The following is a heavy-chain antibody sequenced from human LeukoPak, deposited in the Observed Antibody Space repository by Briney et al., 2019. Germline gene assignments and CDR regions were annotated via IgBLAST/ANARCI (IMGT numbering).Heavy chain of an antibody. V-gene: IGHV4-30-4*01. Sequence: PSETLSLTCTVSGGSISSGDYYWSWIRQPPGKGLEWIGYIYYSGSTYYNPSLKSRVTIAVDTSKNQFSLKLTSVTAADTAVYYCARVSSGSYSFFDYWGQGALVTVSS. CDR3: ARVSSGSYSFFDY. D-gene: IGHD1-26*01. J-gene: IGHJ4*02. CDR2: IYYSGST. CDR1: GGSISSGDYY.